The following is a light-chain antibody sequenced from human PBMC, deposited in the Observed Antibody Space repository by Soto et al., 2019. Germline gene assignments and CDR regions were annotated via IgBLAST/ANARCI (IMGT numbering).Light chain of an antibody. Sequence: EIVMTQSPATLSVSPGERATLSCRASQSVSSNLAWYQQKPGQAPRLLIYGASTRATGISARFSGSGSGTEFTLTLSSLQSEDFAVYYCQQYNNWPPAYTFGQGTKLEIK. CDR2: GAS. CDR3: QQYNNWPPAYT. J-gene: IGKJ2*01. CDR1: QSVSSN. V-gene: IGKV3-15*01.